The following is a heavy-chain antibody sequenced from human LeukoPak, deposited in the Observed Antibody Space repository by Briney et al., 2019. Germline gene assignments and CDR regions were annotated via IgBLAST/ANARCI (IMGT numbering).Heavy chain of an antibody. J-gene: IGHJ4*01. CDR1: GFTFSSYS. CDR2: IGGDGI. V-gene: IGHV3-23*01. D-gene: IGHD6-13*01. CDR3: AKELAAAGNPAYDY. Sequence: GGSLRLSCAASGFTFSSYSMNWVRQAPGKGLEWVSGIGGDGIFYAESVRGRFTISRDNSKNTLYLQMNSLRGDDTALYYCAKELAAAGNPAYDYWGQGILVTVSS.